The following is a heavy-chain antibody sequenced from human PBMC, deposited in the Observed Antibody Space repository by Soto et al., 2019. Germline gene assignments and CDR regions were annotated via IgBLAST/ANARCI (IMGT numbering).Heavy chain of an antibody. V-gene: IGHV2-70*01. J-gene: IGHJ5*02. CDR1: GLSLTTNGMC. Sequence: GSGPTLVNPTQTLTLTCTFSGLSLTTNGMCLSWIRQPPGKALEWLALIDWDDNTYYSTSLNNRLTLSKDTSKNQVVLLVRHMGPVDTATYYCARIPCGNYYTENFFDPWGQGIPVTVSS. D-gene: IGHD3-22*01. CDR2: IDWDDNT. CDR3: ARIPCGNYYTENFFDP.